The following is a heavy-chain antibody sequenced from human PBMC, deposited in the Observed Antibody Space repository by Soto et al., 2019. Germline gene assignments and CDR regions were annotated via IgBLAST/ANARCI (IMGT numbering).Heavy chain of an antibody. V-gene: IGHV4-59*01. CDR1: GGSISSYY. J-gene: IGHJ2*01. CDR3: ARAGYGGTPFDL. D-gene: IGHD4-17*01. CDR2: IYYSGST. Sequence: SETLSLTCTVSGGSISSYYWSWIRQPPGKGLEWIGYIYYSGSTNYNPSLKSRVTISVDTSKNQFSLKLSSVTAADTAVYYCARAGYGGTPFDLWGRGTLVTVSS.